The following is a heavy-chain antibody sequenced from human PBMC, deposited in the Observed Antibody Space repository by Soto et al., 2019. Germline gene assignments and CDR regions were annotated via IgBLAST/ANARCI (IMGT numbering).Heavy chain of an antibody. V-gene: IGHV1-69*06. CDR3: ARDPDEVVGTDYHYYGMDV. J-gene: IGHJ6*02. CDR2: ILPVFGTT. Sequence: SVKVSCKASGDTSSNYGVSWVRQAPGQGLEWMGGILPVFGTTTYARNFQGRITITAGKSTSTVYMELTSLRSDDTATYYCARDPDEVVGTDYHYYGMDVWDQGATVTVSS. D-gene: IGHD1-26*01. CDR1: GDTSSNYG.